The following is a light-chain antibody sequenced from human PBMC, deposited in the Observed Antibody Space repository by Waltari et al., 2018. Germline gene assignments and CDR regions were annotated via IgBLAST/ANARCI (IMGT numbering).Light chain of an antibody. J-gene: IGLJ2*01. V-gene: IGLV3-21*02. CDR2: EDS. CDR3: QVWDSISDRVL. CDR1: NIGSKT. Sequence: SYVLPQSPSVSVAPVQTAVITCGGNNIGSKTVCWFQQKPGQAPVLVVYEDSDRPSGIPERFSGSNSGNTATLTVSRVEAGDEADYYCQVWDSISDRVLFGGGTKLTVL.